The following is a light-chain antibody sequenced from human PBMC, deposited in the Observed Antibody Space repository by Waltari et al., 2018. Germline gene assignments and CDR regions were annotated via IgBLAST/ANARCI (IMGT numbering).Light chain of an antibody. V-gene: IGLV2-14*03. J-gene: IGLJ2*01. CDR1: STDAGYYTY. CDR2: DVN. Sequence: QSALTQPASVSGSPGQSITIPCPGISTDAGYYTYVSWYQQRPGEAPKLIIYDVNNRPSGISDRFSGSKSGNTASLTISGLQPEDEADYYCNSCTSSSGHVIFGGGTKLTVL. CDR3: NSCTSSSGHVI.